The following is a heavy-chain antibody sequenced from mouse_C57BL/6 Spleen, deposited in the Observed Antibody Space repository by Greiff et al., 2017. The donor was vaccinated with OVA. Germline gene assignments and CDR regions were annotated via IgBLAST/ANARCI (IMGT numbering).Heavy chain of an antibody. Sequence: EVKVVESGGDLVKPGGSLKLSCAASGFTFSSYGMSWVRQTPDKGLEWVATISSGGSYTYYPDSLKGRFTISRDKANNTPYLQMSSLKSEDTAMYYCASSSTTVVDYSALDYWGQGTSVTVSS. J-gene: IGHJ4*01. CDR1: GFTFSSYG. D-gene: IGHD1-1*01. CDR2: ISSGGSYT. CDR3: ASSSTTVVDYSALDY. V-gene: IGHV5-6*01.